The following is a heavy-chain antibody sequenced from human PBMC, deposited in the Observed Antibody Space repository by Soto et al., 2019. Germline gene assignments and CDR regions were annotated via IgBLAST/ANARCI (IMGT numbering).Heavy chain of an antibody. D-gene: IGHD6-6*01. CDR2: INHSGST. CDR3: ARRRLVRDGMDV. V-gene: IGHV4-34*01. Sequence: PSETLSLACAVCGESFSRYYWSWIRQPPGKGLEWIGEINHSGSTNYNPSLKSRVTISVDTSKNQFSLKLSSVTAADTAVYYCARRRLVRDGMDVWGQGTTVTVSS. J-gene: IGHJ6*02. CDR1: GESFSRYY.